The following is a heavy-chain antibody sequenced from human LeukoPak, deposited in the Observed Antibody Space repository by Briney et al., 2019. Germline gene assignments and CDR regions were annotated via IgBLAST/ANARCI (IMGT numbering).Heavy chain of an antibody. CDR1: GYSISRGYY. D-gene: IGHD4/OR15-4a*01. CDR2: ISDSSTYI. V-gene: IGHV3-21*04. J-gene: IGHJ4*02. Sequence: ETLSLTCTVSGYSISRGYYWGWIRQPPGKGLEWVSSISDSSTYIYYADSVKGRFTISRDNAKNSLYLQMNSLRAEDTAFYFCARSPTQPNVFDSWGQGTLVTVSS. CDR3: ARSPTQPNVFDS.